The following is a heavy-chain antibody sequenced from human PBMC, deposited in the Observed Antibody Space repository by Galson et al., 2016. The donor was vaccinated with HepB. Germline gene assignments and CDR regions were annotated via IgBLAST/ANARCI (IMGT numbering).Heavy chain of an antibody. Sequence: SETLSLTCTVSGGSIGSYYWSWIRQPPGKGLEWIGYIDYRGSTNYNPSLKSRVTISVYTSKHQFSLKLSSATAADAAVYYCARDVASRFDYWGQGILVSVSS. CDR1: GGSIGSYY. D-gene: IGHD5-12*01. CDR2: IDYRGST. V-gene: IGHV4-59*01. J-gene: IGHJ4*02. CDR3: ARDVASRFDY.